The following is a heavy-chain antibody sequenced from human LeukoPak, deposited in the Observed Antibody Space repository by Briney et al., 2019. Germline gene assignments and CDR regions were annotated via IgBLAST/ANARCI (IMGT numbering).Heavy chain of an antibody. V-gene: IGHV4-59*01. CDR1: GGSISSYY. CDR2: IYYSGST. D-gene: IGHD2-8*01. CDR3: ARNRMVYAPYDAFDI. J-gene: IGHJ3*02. Sequence: SETLSLTCTVSGGSISSYYWSWIRQPPGKGLEWIGYIYYSGSTNYNPSLKSRVTISVDTSKNQFSLKLSSVTAADTAVYYCARNRMVYAPYDAFDIWGQGTMVTVSS.